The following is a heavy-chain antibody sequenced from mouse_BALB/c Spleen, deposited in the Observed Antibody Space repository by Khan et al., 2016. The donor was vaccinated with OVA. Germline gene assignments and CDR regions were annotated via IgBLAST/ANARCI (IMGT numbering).Heavy chain of an antibody. Sequence: EMQLQESGPSLVKPSQTLSLTCSVTGDSITSGYWSWIRKFPGNKLEYMGYMIYTGYTDYNPSLKSRIAITRHTSKNQYHLQLNSVTAEDTATYYCARSTYRYAFAYWGQGTLVTVSA. CDR2: MIYTGYT. D-gene: IGHD2-14*01. CDR1: GDSITSGY. CDR3: ARSTYRYAFAY. J-gene: IGHJ3*01. V-gene: IGHV3-8*02.